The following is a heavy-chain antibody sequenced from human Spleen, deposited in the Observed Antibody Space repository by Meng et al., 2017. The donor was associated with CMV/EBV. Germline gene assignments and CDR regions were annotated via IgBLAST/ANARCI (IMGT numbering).Heavy chain of an antibody. J-gene: IGHJ4*02. Sequence: KVSCKDSGYNFASYWIGWVRQMPGKGLEWMGIIYPGDSDTRYSPSFQGQVTISADKSISTAYLQWSSLKASATAMYYCARQPGIVGARFDYWGQGTLVTVSS. CDR1: GYNFASYW. CDR3: ARQPGIVGARFDY. V-gene: IGHV5-51*01. D-gene: IGHD1-26*01. CDR2: IYPGDSDT.